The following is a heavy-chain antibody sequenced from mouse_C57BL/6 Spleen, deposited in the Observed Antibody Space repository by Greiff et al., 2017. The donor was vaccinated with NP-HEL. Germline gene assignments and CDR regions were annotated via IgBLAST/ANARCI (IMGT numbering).Heavy chain of an antibody. CDR1: GYTFTSYW. CDR3: ARGYYGYFDV. Sequence: VQLQQPGAELVKPGASVKLSCKASGYTFTSYWMQWVKQRPGQGLEWIGEIDPSDSYTNYNQKFKGKATLTVDTSSSTAYMQLSSLTSEDSAVYYCARGYYGYFDVWGTGTTVTVSS. V-gene: IGHV1-50*01. CDR2: IDPSDSYT. J-gene: IGHJ1*03.